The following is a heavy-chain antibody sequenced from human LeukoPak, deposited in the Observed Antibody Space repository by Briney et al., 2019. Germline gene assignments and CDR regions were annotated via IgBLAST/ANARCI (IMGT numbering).Heavy chain of an antibody. J-gene: IGHJ4*02. V-gene: IGHV7-4-1*02. D-gene: IGHD2-2*01. Sequence: VASVKVSCKASGYTFTSYAMNWVRQAPGQGLEWMGWINTDTGNPTYAQGFTGRFVFSLDTSVSTACLQISSLKAEDTAVYYCARGRGYCSSTSCYAGYYFDYWGQGTLVTVSS. CDR1: GYTFTSYA. CDR2: INTDTGNP. CDR3: ARGRGYCSSTSCYAGYYFDY.